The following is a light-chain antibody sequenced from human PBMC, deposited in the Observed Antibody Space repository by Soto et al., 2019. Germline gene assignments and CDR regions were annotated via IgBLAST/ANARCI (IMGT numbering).Light chain of an antibody. CDR3: QQRRSWPPTIT. V-gene: IGKV3-11*01. CDR1: QSVSTY. J-gene: IGKJ5*01. Sequence: EFVLTQSPGTLSVSPGEGAPLSCRARQSVSTYLAWYQQRPGQAPRLLIHDASYRATDIPPRFSGSGSGTDFTLTISSLEPEDFAFYYCQQRRSWPPTITFGQGTRREI. CDR2: DAS.